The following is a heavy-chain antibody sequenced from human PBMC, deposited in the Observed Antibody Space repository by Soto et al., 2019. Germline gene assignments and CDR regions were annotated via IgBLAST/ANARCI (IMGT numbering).Heavy chain of an antibody. D-gene: IGHD6-19*01. CDR1: GVTFISYA. CDR2: ISGSGGST. J-gene: IGHJ5*02. V-gene: IGHV3-23*01. CDR3: AKTRSPAVAGTRWFDP. Sequence: GGSLRLSCAASGVTFISYAMSWVRQATGKGLEWVSAISGSGGSTYYADSVKGRFTISRDNSKNTLYLQMNSLRAEDTAVYYCAKTRSPAVAGTRWFDPWGQGTLVTVSS.